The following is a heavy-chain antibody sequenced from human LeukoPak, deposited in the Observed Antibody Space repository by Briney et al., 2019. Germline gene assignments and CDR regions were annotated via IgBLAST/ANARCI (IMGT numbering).Heavy chain of an antibody. Sequence: GGSLRLSCAASGFTFSDYYMHWVRQAPGKGLLWISHINGDGSRTGYADSVKGRFTISRDNAKDILYLQMNSLRAEDTAVYYCSRGTYPYSSDTWGQGALVTVSS. CDR1: GFTFSDYY. CDR2: INGDGSRT. J-gene: IGHJ5*02. D-gene: IGHD3-10*01. V-gene: IGHV3-74*01. CDR3: SRGTYPYSSDT.